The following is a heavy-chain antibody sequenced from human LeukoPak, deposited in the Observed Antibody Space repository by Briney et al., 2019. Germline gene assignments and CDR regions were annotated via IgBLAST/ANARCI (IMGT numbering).Heavy chain of an antibody. V-gene: IGHV1-18*01. J-gene: IGHJ4*02. Sequence: ASVKVSCKASGYTFTSYGISWVRQAPGQGLEWMGWISAYNGNTNYAQKLQGRVTMTTDTSTSTACMELRSLRSDDTAVYYCARGTALNDYGDSSDDWGQGTLVTVSS. CDR1: GYTFTSYG. D-gene: IGHD4-17*01. CDR2: ISAYNGNT. CDR3: ARGTALNDYGDSSDD.